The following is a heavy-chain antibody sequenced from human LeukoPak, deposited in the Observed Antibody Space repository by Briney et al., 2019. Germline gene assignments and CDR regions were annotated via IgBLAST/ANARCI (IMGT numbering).Heavy chain of an antibody. D-gene: IGHD3-10*01. CDR1: GGSISSGDYY. CDR2: IYYSGTI. CDR3: ARHKRGSSTDWFDP. Sequence: SRTLSLTCTVSGGSISSGDYYWSWIRQPPGKGLEWIGIYYSGTIKHNPSLESRVSISVDTSKNQFSLKLNSVTAADTAMYYCARHKRGSSTDWFDPWGQGTLVTVSA. V-gene: IGHV4-61*02. J-gene: IGHJ5*02.